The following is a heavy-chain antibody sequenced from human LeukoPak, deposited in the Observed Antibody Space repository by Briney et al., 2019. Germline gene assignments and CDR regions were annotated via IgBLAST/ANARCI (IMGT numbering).Heavy chain of an antibody. CDR1: GGSISSYY. CDR2: VYYSGNT. Sequence: SETLSLTCTVSGGSISSYYWSWIRQPPGKGLEWIGYVYYSGNTNYNPSLKSRVTISVDTSKNQFSLKLSSVTAADTAVYYCAGGIAARLDYWGQGTLVTVSS. D-gene: IGHD6-6*01. CDR3: AGGIAARLDY. J-gene: IGHJ4*02. V-gene: IGHV4-59*12.